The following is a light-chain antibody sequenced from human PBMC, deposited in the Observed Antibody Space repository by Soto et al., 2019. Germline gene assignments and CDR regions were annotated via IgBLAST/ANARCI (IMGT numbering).Light chain of an antibody. CDR1: HGISSA. V-gene: IGKV1-13*02. CDR3: PQFNCYPFT. CDR2: DVS. J-gene: IGKJ3*01. Sequence: AIQLTQSPSSLSASVGDRVTITCRASHGISSALAWYQQKPGKAPKLLVYDVSSLESGVPSRFSGSGSGTDFTLTISSLQPEDFATYYCPQFNCYPFTFGPGTKVDTK.